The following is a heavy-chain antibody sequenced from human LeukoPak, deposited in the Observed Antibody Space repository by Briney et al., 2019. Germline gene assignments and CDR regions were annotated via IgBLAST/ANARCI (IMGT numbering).Heavy chain of an antibody. V-gene: IGHV4-39*07. CDR1: GGSISSSSYY. CDR3: ARNRDYYYYYMDV. CDR2: IYYSGST. J-gene: IGHJ6*03. Sequence: PSETLSLTCTVSGGSISSSSYYWGWIRQPPGKGLEWIGSIYYSGSTYYNPSLKSRVTMSVDTSKNQFSLKLSSVTAADTAVYYCARNRDYYYYYMDVWGKGTTVTVSS. D-gene: IGHD1-14*01.